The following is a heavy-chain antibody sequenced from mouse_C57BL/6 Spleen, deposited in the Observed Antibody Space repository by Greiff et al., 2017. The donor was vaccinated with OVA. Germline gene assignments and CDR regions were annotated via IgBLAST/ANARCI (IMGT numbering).Heavy chain of an antibody. Sequence: DVQLVESGPGLVQPSQSLSLTCSVTGYSITSGYYWNWIRQFPGNKLEWMGYISYDGSNNYNPSLKNRISITRDTSKNQFFLKLNSVTTEDTATYYCAREEDSSGYYWGQGTTLTVSS. CDR2: ISYDGSN. CDR1: GYSITSGYY. V-gene: IGHV3-6*01. D-gene: IGHD3-2*02. J-gene: IGHJ2*01. CDR3: AREEDSSGYY.